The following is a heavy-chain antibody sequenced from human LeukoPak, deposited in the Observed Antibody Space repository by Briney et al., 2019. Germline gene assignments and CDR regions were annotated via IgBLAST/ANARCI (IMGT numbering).Heavy chain of an antibody. D-gene: IGHD6-13*01. J-gene: IGHJ2*01. CDR3: ARIAAAGTPAYWYFDL. CDR2: IYYSGST. CDR1: GGSISSGGYY. V-gene: IGHV4-31*03. Sequence: LSETLSLTCTVSGGSISSGGYYWSWIRQHPGKGLEWIGYIYYSGSTYYNPSLKSRVTISVDTSKNQFSLKLSSVTAADTAVYYCARIAAAGTPAYWYFDLWGRGTLVTVSS.